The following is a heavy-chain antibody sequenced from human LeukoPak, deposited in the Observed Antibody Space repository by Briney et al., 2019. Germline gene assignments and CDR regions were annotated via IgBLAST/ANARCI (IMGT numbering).Heavy chain of an antibody. D-gene: IGHD6-19*01. Sequence: PSETLSLTCTVSGGSISSSSYYWGWIRQPPGKGLAWIGSIYYSGGTYYNPSLKSRVTISVDTSKNQLSLKLSSVTAADTAVYYCARPAVAGWATHFDYWGQGTLVTVSS. V-gene: IGHV4-39*01. J-gene: IGHJ4*02. CDR2: IYYSGGT. CDR1: GGSISSSSYY. CDR3: ARPAVAGWATHFDY.